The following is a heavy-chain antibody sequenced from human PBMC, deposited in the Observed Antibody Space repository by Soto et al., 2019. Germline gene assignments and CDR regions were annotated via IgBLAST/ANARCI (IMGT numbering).Heavy chain of an antibody. D-gene: IGHD6-19*01. V-gene: IGHV3-48*02. CDR3: ARGAVTGTSLFDY. CDR1: GFTLTTYG. CDR2: INKNGFTI. Sequence: AGGSLRLSCAVSGFTLTTYGMNWVRQAPGKGLEWISFINKNGFTIYYADSVKGRFTISRDYAKNSLYLQMDSLRHEDTAVYYCARGAVTGTSLFDYWGLGTLVTVSS. J-gene: IGHJ4*02.